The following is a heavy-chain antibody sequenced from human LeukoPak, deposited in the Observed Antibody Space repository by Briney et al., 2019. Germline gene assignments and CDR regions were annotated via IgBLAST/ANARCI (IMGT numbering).Heavy chain of an antibody. CDR1: GGSISSSGYY. Sequence: SETLSLTCTVSGGSISSSGYYWGWIRQPPGKGLEWIASIYYSGSTYYNPSLKSRVTISVDTSKNQLSLKLSSLTAADTAVYYCARHEYSGSYYGLSWFDPWGQGTLITVSS. CDR3: ARHEYSGSYYGLSWFDP. CDR2: IYYSGST. V-gene: IGHV4-39*01. D-gene: IGHD1-26*01. J-gene: IGHJ5*02.